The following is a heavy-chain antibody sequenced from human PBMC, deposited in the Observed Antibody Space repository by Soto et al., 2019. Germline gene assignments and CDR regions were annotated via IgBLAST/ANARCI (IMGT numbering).Heavy chain of an antibody. CDR2: IYSSGST. Sequence: QVQLQESGPGLVKPSETLSLTCTVSGGSVSSGSYYWSWIRQPPGKGLEWIGYIYSSGSTSYNPSLSCRVTISVAPSRNQFSLNLSSVTAADTAVYYCARDGDGYNYWGQGTLVTVSS. V-gene: IGHV4-61*01. CDR3: ARDGDGYNY. CDR1: GGSVSSGSYY. J-gene: IGHJ4*02. D-gene: IGHD5-12*01.